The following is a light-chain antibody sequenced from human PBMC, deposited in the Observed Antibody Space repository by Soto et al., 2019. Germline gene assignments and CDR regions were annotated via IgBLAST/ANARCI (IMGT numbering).Light chain of an antibody. CDR2: GVS. Sequence: QSVLTQPPSASGSPGQSVSISCTGTSSDIGAYNFVSWYQQHPGKAPRLMIYGVSTRPSGVPDRFSGSKSGNTASLTVSGRQAEDEADYYCSSYAGSNNYVVFGGGTKLTVL. CDR1: SSDIGAYNF. V-gene: IGLV2-8*01. J-gene: IGLJ2*01. CDR3: SSYAGSNNYVV.